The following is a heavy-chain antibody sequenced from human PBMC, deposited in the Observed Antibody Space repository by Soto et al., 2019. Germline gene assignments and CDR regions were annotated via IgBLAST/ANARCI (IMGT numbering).Heavy chain of an antibody. CDR1: GFTFSSYW. Sequence: EVRLVESGGGLVQPGGSLRLSCAASGFTFSSYWMHWVRQVPGEGLVWVARFNYDGSTTTYADSVTGRFTISRDNARNTLYLQMNSLRAEDSGVYYCARAGTGWYWFDPWGQGTLVTVSS. V-gene: IGHV3-74*01. J-gene: IGHJ5*02. D-gene: IGHD6-19*01. CDR3: ARAGTGWYWFDP. CDR2: FNYDGSTT.